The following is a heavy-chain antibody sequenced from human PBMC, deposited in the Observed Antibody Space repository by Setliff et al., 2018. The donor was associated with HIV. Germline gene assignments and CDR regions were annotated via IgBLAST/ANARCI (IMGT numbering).Heavy chain of an antibody. V-gene: IGHV4-59*12. CDR2: IYYSGST. J-gene: IGHJ6*02. CDR1: GGSISSYY. Sequence: SETLSLTCTVSGGSISSYYWSWIRQPPGKGLEWIGYIYYSGSTNYNPSLKSRVTISVDTSKNQFSLKLSSVTAADTAVYYCATARDRIYYYYGMDVWGQGTTVTVSS. CDR3: ATARDRIYYYYGMDV.